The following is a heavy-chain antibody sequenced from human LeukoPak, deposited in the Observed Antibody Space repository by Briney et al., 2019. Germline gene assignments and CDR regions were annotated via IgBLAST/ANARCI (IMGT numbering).Heavy chain of an antibody. CDR1: GGTFSSYA. CDR2: IIPIFGTA. Sequence: SLKVSCKASGGTFSSYAISWVRQAPGQGLEWMGGIIPIFGTANYAQKFQGRVTITADESTSTAYMELSSLRSEDTAVYYCASREHHPCYYGMDVWGQGTTVTVSS. CDR3: ASREHHPCYYGMDV. J-gene: IGHJ6*02. D-gene: IGHD1/OR15-1a*01. V-gene: IGHV1-69*01.